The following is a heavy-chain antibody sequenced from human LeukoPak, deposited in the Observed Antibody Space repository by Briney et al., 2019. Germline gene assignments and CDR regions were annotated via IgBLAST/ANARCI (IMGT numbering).Heavy chain of an antibody. CDR2: IYYSGST. V-gene: IGHV4-39*01. D-gene: IGHD3-9*01. Sequence: SETLSLTCTVSGGSISSSSYYWVWIRQPPGKGLEWIGNIYYSGSTYYNPSLKSRVTISVDTSKNQFSLKLSSVTAADTAVYYCARGHYDILTGYLAVRYFDYWGQGTLVTVSS. J-gene: IGHJ4*02. CDR3: ARGHYDILTGYLAVRYFDY. CDR1: GGSISSSSYY.